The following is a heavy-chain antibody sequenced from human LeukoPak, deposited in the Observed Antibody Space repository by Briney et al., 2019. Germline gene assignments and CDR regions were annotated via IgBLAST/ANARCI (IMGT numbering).Heavy chain of an antibody. D-gene: IGHD6-13*01. CDR3: ARAYSSSWYVYWYFDL. Sequence: GGSLRLSCAASGLTFENYSLAWVRQAPGKGLEWVSSISSGSSYMYYTDSAKGRFTISRDNAKNSVYLQMNSLRAEDTAVYYCARAYSSSWYVYWYFDLWGRGTLVTVSS. CDR2: ISSGSSYM. V-gene: IGHV3-21*01. CDR1: GLTFENYS. J-gene: IGHJ2*01.